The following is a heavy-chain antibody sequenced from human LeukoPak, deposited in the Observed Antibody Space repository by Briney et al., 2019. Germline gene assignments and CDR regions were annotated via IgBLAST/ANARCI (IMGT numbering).Heavy chain of an antibody. CDR2: IYSGGST. CDR1: GFTVSSNY. V-gene: IGHV3-53*01. Sequence: GGSLRLSCAASGFTVSSNYMSWVRQAPGKGLEWVSVIYSGGSTYYADSVKGRFTISRDNSKNTLYLQMNSLRAEDTAAYYCARASHYYDSSGYYYPLDYWGQGTLVTVSS. CDR3: ARASHYYDSSGYYYPLDY. D-gene: IGHD3-22*01. J-gene: IGHJ4*02.